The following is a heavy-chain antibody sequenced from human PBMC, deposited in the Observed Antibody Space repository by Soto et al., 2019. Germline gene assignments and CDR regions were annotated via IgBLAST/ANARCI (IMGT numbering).Heavy chain of an antibody. Sequence: SETLSLTCTVSGASISSGGYYWSWIRQHPGKGLEWIGYIYYSGSTSYNPSLKNRVTISLDTSKNQFSLKLSSVTAADTAVYYCARETVVIANCFDYWGQGTLVTVSS. J-gene: IGHJ4*02. V-gene: IGHV4-31*03. CDR1: GASISSGGYY. CDR2: IYYSGST. CDR3: ARETVVIANCFDY. D-gene: IGHD3-22*01.